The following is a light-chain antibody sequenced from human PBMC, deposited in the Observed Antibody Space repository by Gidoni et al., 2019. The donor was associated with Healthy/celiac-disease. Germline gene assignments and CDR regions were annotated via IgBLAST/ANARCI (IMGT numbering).Light chain of an antibody. CDR2: DAS. V-gene: IGKV3-11*01. CDR3: QQRSNWLTWT. CDR1: QSVSSY. Sequence: EIVLTQSPATLSLSPGERATLSCRASQSVSSYLAWYQQKPGQAPRLLIYDASNRATGIPARFSGSGSGTDFTLTISSLVPEAFAVYYCQQRSNWLTWTFGQGTKVEIK. J-gene: IGKJ1*01.